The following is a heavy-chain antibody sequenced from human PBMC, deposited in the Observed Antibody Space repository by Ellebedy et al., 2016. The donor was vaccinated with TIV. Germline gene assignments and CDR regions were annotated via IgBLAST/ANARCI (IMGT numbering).Heavy chain of an antibody. D-gene: IGHD3-16*01. Sequence: MPSETLSLTCSVSGGSMIAYYWIWVRQPAGRKLEWIGRIYSTGSTNYNPSLKSRVTMSLDTSKNQFSLRLTSVTAADTAVYYCARLLYLWGSSGDVTGDHWGQGILVIVSS. V-gene: IGHV4-4*07. CDR2: IYSTGST. J-gene: IGHJ4*02. CDR1: GGSMIAYY. CDR3: ARLLYLWGSSGDVTGDH.